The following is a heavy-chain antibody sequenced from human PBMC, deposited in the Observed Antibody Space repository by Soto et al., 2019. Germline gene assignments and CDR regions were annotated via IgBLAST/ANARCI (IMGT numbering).Heavy chain of an antibody. CDR3: AKARRDGYTTCSRCYGVDV. Sequence: QVQLVESGGGVVQPGTSLRLACEASGFNFGAYGMHWVRQAPGKGLEWVAVISHDGTKSYYSDSVKGRFTVSRDNSKNMLFVEMVSLRPDDTAVYSCAKARRDGYTTCSRCYGVDVWGQGTMVTVSS. V-gene: IGHV3-30*18. J-gene: IGHJ6*02. CDR2: ISHDGTKS. D-gene: IGHD5-18*01. CDR1: GFNFGAYG.